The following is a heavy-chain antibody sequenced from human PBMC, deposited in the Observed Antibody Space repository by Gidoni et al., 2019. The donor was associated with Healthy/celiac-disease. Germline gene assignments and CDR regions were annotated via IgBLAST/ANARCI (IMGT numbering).Heavy chain of an antibody. CDR2: IYYGGST. CDR3: ARDRGSRRVFDWFDP. CDR1: GGSISSSSYY. D-gene: IGHD3-10*01. J-gene: IGHJ5*02. Sequence: QLQLQESGPGLVKPSETLSLTCTVSGGSISSSSYYWGWIRQPPGKGLEWIGSIYYGGSTYYHPSLKSRVTISVDTSKNQFSLKLSSVTAADTAVYYCARDRGSRRVFDWFDPWGQGTLVTVSS. V-gene: IGHV4-39*07.